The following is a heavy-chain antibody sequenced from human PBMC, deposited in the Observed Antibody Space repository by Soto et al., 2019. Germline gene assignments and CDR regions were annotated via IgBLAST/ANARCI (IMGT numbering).Heavy chain of an antibody. J-gene: IGHJ6*02. CDR3: AKEGIGEGYYYYGMDV. Sequence: GGSLRLSCAASGFTFSSYGMHWVRQAPGKGLEWVAVISYDGSNKYYADSVKGRFTISRDNSKNTLYLQMNSLRAEDTAVYYCAKEGIGEGYYYYGMDVWGQGTTVTVSS. V-gene: IGHV3-30*18. CDR1: GFTFSSYG. CDR2: ISYDGSNK.